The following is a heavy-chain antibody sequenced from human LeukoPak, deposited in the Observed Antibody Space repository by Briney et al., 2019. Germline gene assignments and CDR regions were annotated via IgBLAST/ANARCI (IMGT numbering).Heavy chain of an antibody. J-gene: IGHJ4*02. CDR2: ISTSSSYI. Sequence: GGSLRLSCAASGFTFSSYSMNWVRQAPGKGLEWVSSISTSSSYIYYADSVKGRFTISRDNAKNSLYLQMNSLRAEDTAVYYCARDPPFIIGTTFFDYWGQGTLVTVSS. V-gene: IGHV3-21*01. D-gene: IGHD1-20*01. CDR1: GFTFSSYS. CDR3: ARDPPFIIGTTFFDY.